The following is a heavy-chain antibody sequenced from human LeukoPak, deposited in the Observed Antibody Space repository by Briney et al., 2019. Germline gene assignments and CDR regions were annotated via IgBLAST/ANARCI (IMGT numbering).Heavy chain of an antibody. Sequence: SETLSLTCAVYGGSFSGYYWSWIRQPPGKGLEWIGEINRSGSNNYNPSLKSRVTISVDTSKNQFSLKLSSVTAADTAVYYCARRHYGSGNFGYWGQGTLVTVSS. CDR1: GGSFSGYY. D-gene: IGHD3-10*01. J-gene: IGHJ4*02. CDR2: INRSGSN. V-gene: IGHV4-34*01. CDR3: ARRHYGSGNFGY.